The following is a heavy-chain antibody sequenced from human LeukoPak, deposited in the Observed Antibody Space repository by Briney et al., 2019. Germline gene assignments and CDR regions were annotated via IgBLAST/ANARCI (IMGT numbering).Heavy chain of an antibody. CDR1: RDSISSYY. CDR2: IYYTGRT. Sequence: KTSETLSLTCTVSRDSISSYYWNWIRQPPGKGLEWIGYIYYTGRTNYDPSLKSRISLSLDTSRNQFSLKLNSVTAADTAVYYCAGESAAGANWFDPWGQGTLVTVSS. V-gene: IGHV4-59*01. J-gene: IGHJ5*02. CDR3: AGESAAGANWFDP. D-gene: IGHD6-13*01.